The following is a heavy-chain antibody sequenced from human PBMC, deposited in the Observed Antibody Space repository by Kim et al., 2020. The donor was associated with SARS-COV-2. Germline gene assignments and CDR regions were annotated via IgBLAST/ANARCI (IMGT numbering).Heavy chain of an antibody. J-gene: IGHJ6*02. CDR1: GFTFSSYA. CDR3: ARGGYGSGSRDDYYYYGMDV. Sequence: GGSLRLSCAASGFTFSSYAMHWVRQAPGKGLEWVAVISYDGSNKYYADSVKGRFTISRDNSKNTLYLQMNSLRAEDTAVYYCARGGYGSGSRDDYYYYGMDVWGQGTTVTVSS. D-gene: IGHD3-10*01. V-gene: IGHV3-30*04. CDR2: ISYDGSNK.